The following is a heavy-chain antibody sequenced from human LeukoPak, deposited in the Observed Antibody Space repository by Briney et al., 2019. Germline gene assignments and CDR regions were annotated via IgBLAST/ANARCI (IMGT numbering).Heavy chain of an antibody. CDR3: ASGSGSYRTPYYYMDV. V-gene: IGHV3-23*01. Sequence: PGGSLRLSCAASGFTFSSYAMNWVRQAPGKGLEWVAAISGSGSTTYYADSVRGQFTISRDNSKNTLYLQMNSLRAEDTAVYYCASGSGSYRTPYYYMDVWGTGTTVTVSS. J-gene: IGHJ6*03. CDR1: GFTFSSYA. CDR2: ISGSGSTT. D-gene: IGHD3-10*01.